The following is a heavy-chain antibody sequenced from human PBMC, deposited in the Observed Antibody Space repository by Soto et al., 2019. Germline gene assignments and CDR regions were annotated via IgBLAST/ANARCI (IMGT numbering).Heavy chain of an antibody. Sequence: GASVKVSCKVSGYTLTELSMHWVRQAPGKGLEWRGGFDPEDGETIYAQKFQGRVTMTEDTSTDTAYMELSSLRSEDTAVYYCATLIAARPGVDYWGQGTLVTVSS. J-gene: IGHJ4*02. V-gene: IGHV1-24*01. D-gene: IGHD6-6*01. CDR2: FDPEDGET. CDR3: ATLIAARPGVDY. CDR1: GYTLTELS.